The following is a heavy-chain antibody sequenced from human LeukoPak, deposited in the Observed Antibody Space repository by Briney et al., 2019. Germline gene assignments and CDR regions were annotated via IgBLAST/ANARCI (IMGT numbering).Heavy chain of an antibody. J-gene: IGHJ4*02. D-gene: IGHD5-18*01. Sequence: PSETLSLTCTVSGSSISSTRSFWAWIRQSPGTGLEWIGSIYYNGSTYYTPSLKSRVTISVDTSKNQFSLNLGSVTAADSGVYYCARHGDDTYGYVPDYGGQGTLVTVSS. CDR1: GSSISSTRSF. CDR3: ARHGDDTYGYVPDY. V-gene: IGHV4-39*01. CDR2: IYYNGST.